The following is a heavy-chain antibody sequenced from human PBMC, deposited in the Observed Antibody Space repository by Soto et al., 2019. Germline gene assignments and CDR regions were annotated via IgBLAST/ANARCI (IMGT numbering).Heavy chain of an antibody. Sequence: GGSLRLSCAASGFTFSSYWMHWVRQAPGKGLVWVSRINSDGSSTSYADSVKGRFTISRDNAKNTLYLQMNSLRAEDTAVYYCARVVGYCSGGSCYSKTHFDYWGQGTLVTVSS. J-gene: IGHJ4*02. CDR2: INSDGSST. CDR3: ARVVGYCSGGSCYSKTHFDY. V-gene: IGHV3-74*01. CDR1: GFTFSSYW. D-gene: IGHD2-15*01.